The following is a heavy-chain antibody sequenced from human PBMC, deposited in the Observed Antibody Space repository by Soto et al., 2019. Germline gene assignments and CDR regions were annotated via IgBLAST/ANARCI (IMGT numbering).Heavy chain of an antibody. V-gene: IGHV3-15*07. J-gene: IGHJ4*02. Sequence: VQLVESGGGLVKPGGSLRLSCAASGFTFSHAWMNWVRQAPGKGLEWVGRIKSKIDGGTTDYAVPVKGRFTISRDVKKETLYQEMNTMKPEDTPVYYCPTERCLQFGFDCWGRGSLVTVST. D-gene: IGHD3-16*01. CDR1: GFTFSHAW. CDR3: PTERCLQFGFDC. CDR2: IKSKIDGGTT.